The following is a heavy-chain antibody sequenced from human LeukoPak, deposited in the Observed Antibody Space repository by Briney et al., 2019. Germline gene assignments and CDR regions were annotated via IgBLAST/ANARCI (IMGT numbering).Heavy chain of an antibody. Sequence: LGESLKISCKVSGYSFTSYCIGWVRQMPGKGLEWRGIIYPGDSGPTYSTSFQGQVTISVDQSINTAYLQWSSLHASDTAMYYCGMSGDRVPLQDDVFDVWGQGTMVTVSS. D-gene: IGHD1-26*01. V-gene: IGHV5-51*01. CDR2: IYPGDSGP. CDR1: GYSFTSYC. J-gene: IGHJ3*01. CDR3: GMSGDRVPLQDDVFDV.